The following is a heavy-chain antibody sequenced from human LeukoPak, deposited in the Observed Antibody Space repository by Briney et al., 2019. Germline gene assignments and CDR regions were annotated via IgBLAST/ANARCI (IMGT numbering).Heavy chain of an antibody. Sequence: PGGSLRLSCAASGFTVSSYNMNWVRQAPGKGLEWVSSISISHSYISYADSVKGRFTISRDNAKNSLFLQMNSLRAEDTALYYCARDGMSGSPYAFDIWGQGTMVTVSS. J-gene: IGHJ3*02. D-gene: IGHD1-26*01. V-gene: IGHV3-21*01. CDR2: ISISHSYI. CDR1: GFTVSSYN. CDR3: ARDGMSGSPYAFDI.